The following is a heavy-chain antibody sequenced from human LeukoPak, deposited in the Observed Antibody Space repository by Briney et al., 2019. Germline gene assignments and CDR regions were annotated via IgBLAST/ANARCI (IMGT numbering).Heavy chain of an antibody. V-gene: IGHV1-18*01. CDR2: ISGYNGNT. D-gene: IGHD3-22*01. CDR1: GYTFTTYN. CDR3: ASLKNYYDSSGYLVTDAFDI. J-gene: IGHJ3*02. Sequence: ASVKVSCKASGYTFTTYNIDWVRQAPGQGLEWMGWISGYNGNTNYAQKLQGRVTMTTDTSTSTAYMELRSLKSDDTAVYYCASLKNYYDSSGYLVTDAFDIWGQGTMVTVSS.